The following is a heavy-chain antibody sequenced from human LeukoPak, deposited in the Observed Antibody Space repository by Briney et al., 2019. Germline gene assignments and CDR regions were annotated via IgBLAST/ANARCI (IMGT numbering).Heavy chain of an antibody. CDR1: GFTFSSYA. V-gene: IGHV3-23*01. J-gene: IGHJ4*02. Sequence: PGGSLRLSCAASGFTFSSYAMSWVRQALGKGLEWVSAISGSGGSTYYADSVKGRFTISRDNSKNTLYLQMNSLRAEDTAVYYCAKDGLIGSSGSLGILDYWGQGTLVTVSS. CDR3: AKDGLIGSSGSLGILDY. CDR2: ISGSGGST. D-gene: IGHD6-19*01.